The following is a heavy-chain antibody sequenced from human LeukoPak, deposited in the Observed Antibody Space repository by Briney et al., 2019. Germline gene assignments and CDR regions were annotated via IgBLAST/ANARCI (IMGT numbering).Heavy chain of an antibody. CDR3: TKAGRSSSSQYYFDY. CDR1: GFTFSSYA. Sequence: GGSLRLSCAASGFTFSSYAMSWVRQAPGKGLQWVSAISGSGGSTYYADSVKGLFTISRDNSKNTLYLQMNSLRAEDTAVYYCTKAGRSSSSQYYFDYWGRGTLVTVSS. CDR2: ISGSGGST. J-gene: IGHJ4*02. D-gene: IGHD6-6*01. V-gene: IGHV3-23*01.